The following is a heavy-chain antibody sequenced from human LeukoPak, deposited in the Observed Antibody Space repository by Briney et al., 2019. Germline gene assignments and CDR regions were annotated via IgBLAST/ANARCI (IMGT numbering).Heavy chain of an antibody. Sequence: ASVKVSCKTSGYTFSTYDINWLRQATGQGLEWMGWMNPNSGNTGYAQKFQGRVTITRNTSISTAYMELSSLRSEDTAVYYCARVVTAMDHFDYWGQGTLVTVSS. CDR3: ARVVTAMDHFDY. J-gene: IGHJ4*02. V-gene: IGHV1-8*03. CDR2: MNPNSGNT. CDR1: GYTFSTYD. D-gene: IGHD2-21*02.